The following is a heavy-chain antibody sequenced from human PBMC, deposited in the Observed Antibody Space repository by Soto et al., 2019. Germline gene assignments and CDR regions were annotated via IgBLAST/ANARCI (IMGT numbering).Heavy chain of an antibody. D-gene: IGHD6-13*01. CDR1: GFTFSSYW. Sequence: GGSLRLSCAASGFTFSSYWLSWVRQAPGKGLEWVANIKQDGSEKYYVDSVKGRFTISRDNAKNSLYLQMNSLRAEDTAVYYCARDVWQQLAFPANWFYPWGQRTLVTVSS. J-gene: IGHJ5*02. CDR3: ARDVWQQLAFPANWFYP. V-gene: IGHV3-7*05. CDR2: IKQDGSEK.